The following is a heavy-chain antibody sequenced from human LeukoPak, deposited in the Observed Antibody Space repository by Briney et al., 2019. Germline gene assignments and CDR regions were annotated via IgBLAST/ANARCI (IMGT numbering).Heavy chain of an antibody. J-gene: IGHJ4*02. Sequence: GGSLRLSCAGSGFTFSDYAMSWVRQAPGKGLEWVSAISGSGRHIYYADSVKGRFTISRDNSQKTVYLQMNSLRAEDTAVYYCADPTVADFWGQGTLVTVSS. CDR1: GFTFSDYA. CDR2: ISGSGRHI. CDR3: ADPTVADF. D-gene: IGHD4-11*01. V-gene: IGHV3-23*01.